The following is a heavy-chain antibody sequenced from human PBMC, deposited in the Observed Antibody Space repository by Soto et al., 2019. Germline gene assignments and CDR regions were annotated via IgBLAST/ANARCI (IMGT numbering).Heavy chain of an antibody. V-gene: IGHV3-7*01. Sequence: EVQLVESGGGLVQPGGSLRLSCAASGFTFGSYWMSCVRQAPGKGLEWVANIKQDGSEKYYVDSVKGRFTISRDNAKKSLYLQMTSLRAEDTAVYYCARDVPLMTTVNTSYYYNMDVGGKVTTVTV. CDR3: ARDVPLMTTVNTSYYYNMDV. CDR2: IKQDGSEK. J-gene: IGHJ6*03. D-gene: IGHD4-17*01. CDR1: GFTFGSYW.